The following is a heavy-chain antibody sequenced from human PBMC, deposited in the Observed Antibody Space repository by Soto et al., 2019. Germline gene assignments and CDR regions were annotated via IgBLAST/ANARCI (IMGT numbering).Heavy chain of an antibody. V-gene: IGHV5-51*01. D-gene: IGHD3-3*01. CDR1: AYSPSSYW. J-gene: IGHJ6*03. Sequence: GQSLKISCKGSAYSPSSYWIGWVRQMPGKGMEWMGIIYPGDSDTRYSPSFQGQVTISADKSISTAYLQWSSLKASDTAMYYCARLPGSGYSYCDYKDFWGKGTTVTVSS. CDR3: ARLPGSGYSYCDYKDF. CDR2: IYPGDSDT.